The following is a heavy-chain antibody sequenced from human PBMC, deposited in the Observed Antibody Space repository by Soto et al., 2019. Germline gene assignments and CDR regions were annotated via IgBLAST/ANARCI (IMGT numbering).Heavy chain of an antibody. CDR1: PGSITSYD. J-gene: IGHJ4*02. V-gene: IGHV4-59*01. Sequence: PSETLSLTCTLSPGSITSYDCSCIRQPPSKGLERIWYIYYSGSTNYNPSLKSRVTISVDTSKNQCSRKLSSVTAADTAVYYCARVGNIAARPFDYWGQGTLVTVSS. CDR2: IYYSGST. D-gene: IGHD6-6*01. CDR3: ARVGNIAARPFDY.